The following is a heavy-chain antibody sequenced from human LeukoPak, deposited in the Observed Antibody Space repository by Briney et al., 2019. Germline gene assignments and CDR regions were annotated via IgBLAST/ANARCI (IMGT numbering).Heavy chain of an antibody. CDR1: GYTFTSSH. V-gene: IGHV1-46*01. Sequence: ASVKVSCKTSGYTFTSSHAHWVRQAPGQGLEWMGIINPSGGSTSYAQKFQGRVTMTRDTSTSTVYMELSSLRSEDTAVYYCARDPLGGGNDGMDVWGQGTTVTVSS. D-gene: IGHD2-15*01. CDR2: INPSGGST. J-gene: IGHJ6*02. CDR3: ARDPLGGGNDGMDV.